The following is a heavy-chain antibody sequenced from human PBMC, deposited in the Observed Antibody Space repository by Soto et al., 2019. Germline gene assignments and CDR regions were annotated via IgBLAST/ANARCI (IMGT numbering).Heavy chain of an antibody. CDR2: IVVGSGNT. CDR3: AARYCSSTSCYKYGMDV. D-gene: IGHD2-2*02. Sequence: KVSCKASGFTFTSSAVQWVRQARGQRLEWIGWIVVGSGNTNYAQKFQERVTITRDMSTSTAYMELSSLRSEDTAVYYCAARYCSSTSCYKYGMDVWGQGTTVTVS. J-gene: IGHJ6*02. CDR1: GFTFTSSA. V-gene: IGHV1-58*01.